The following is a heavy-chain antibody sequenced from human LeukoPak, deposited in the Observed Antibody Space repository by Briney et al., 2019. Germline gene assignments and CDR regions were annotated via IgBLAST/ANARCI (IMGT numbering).Heavy chain of an antibody. Sequence: ASVRVSCKAPGYKFTGFYMHWVRQAPGQGLEWMGWINPNSGGTKYAQKFQGRVTMTRDTSISTAYMELSRLTSDDTAVYYCARDAIVRDYSNSDYWGQGTLVTVSS. CDR2: INPNSGGT. J-gene: IGHJ4*02. CDR1: GYKFTGFY. D-gene: IGHD4-11*01. CDR3: ARDAIVRDYSNSDY. V-gene: IGHV1-2*02.